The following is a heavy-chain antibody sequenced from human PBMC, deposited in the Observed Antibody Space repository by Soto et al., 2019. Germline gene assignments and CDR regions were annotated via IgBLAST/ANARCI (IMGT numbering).Heavy chain of an antibody. CDR3: ARQKKKRFGSGVENRFDP. D-gene: IGHD3-10*01. CDR2: IYYSGST. Sequence: SETLSLTCTVSGGSISSYYWSWIRQPPGKGLEWIGYIYYSGSTNYNPSLKSRVTISVDTSKNQFSLKVSSVTAADTAAYYCARQKKKRFGSGVENRFDPWGQGTLVTVSS. V-gene: IGHV4-59*08. J-gene: IGHJ5*02. CDR1: GGSISSYY.